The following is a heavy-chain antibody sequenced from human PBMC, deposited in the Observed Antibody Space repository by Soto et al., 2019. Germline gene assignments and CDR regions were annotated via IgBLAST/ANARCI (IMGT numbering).Heavy chain of an antibody. J-gene: IGHJ4*02. Sequence: QVQLQESGPGLVEPSETLSLTCTVSGGSISSYYWNWIRQPPEKGLEWIAYASHSGTTNYNLSLKRRVTRSVDTTKNQITLRLTSMTAADTAVYYCAGTCLKFEECGSSAHAFDLWGQGTLVTVAS. CDR1: GGSISSYY. V-gene: IGHV4-59*08. CDR2: ASHSGTT. CDR3: AGTCLKFEECGSSAHAFDL. D-gene: IGHD6-6*01.